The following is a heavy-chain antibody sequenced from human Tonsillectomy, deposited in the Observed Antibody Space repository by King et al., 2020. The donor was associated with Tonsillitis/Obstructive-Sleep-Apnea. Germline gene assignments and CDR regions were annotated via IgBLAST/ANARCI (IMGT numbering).Heavy chain of an antibody. D-gene: IGHD1-1*01. CDR1: GFTFSSYW. V-gene: IGHV3-74*01. J-gene: IGHJ6*03. Sequence: VQLVESGGGLVQPGGSLRLSCAASGFTFSSYWMHWVRHAPGKGLVWVSHINSDGSSTSYADSVKGRFTISRDNAKNTLYLQMNSLRAEDTAVYYCASHDSLWRDPYYYYYMDVWGKGTTVTVSS. CDR2: INSDGSST. CDR3: ASHDSLWRDPYYYYYMDV.